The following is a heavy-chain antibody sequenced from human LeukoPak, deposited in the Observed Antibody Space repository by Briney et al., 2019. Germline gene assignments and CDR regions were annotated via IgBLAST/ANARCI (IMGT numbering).Heavy chain of an antibody. CDR2: MNPNSGNT. J-gene: IGHJ6*02. Sequence: ASVKVSCEASGYTFTSYDINWVRQATGQGLEWMGWMNPNSGNTGYAQKFQGRVTMTRNTSISTAYMELSSLRSEDTAVYYCAREGQAAPAPYYYYYGMDVWGQGTTVTVSS. CDR1: GYTFTSYD. D-gene: IGHD2-15*01. V-gene: IGHV1-8*01. CDR3: AREGQAAPAPYYYYYGMDV.